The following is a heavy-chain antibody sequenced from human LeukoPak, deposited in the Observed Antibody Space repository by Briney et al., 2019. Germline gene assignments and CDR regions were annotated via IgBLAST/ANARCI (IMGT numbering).Heavy chain of an antibody. D-gene: IGHD2-2*01. CDR1: GGSISSSSYY. Sequence: PSETLSLTCTVSGGSISSSSYYWGWIRQPPGKGLEWIGSIYYSGSTYYNPSLKSRVTISVDTSKNQFSLKLSSVTAADTAVYYCARAKYCSSTSCYDTGGFDYWGQGTLVTVSS. CDR3: ARAKYCSSTSCYDTGGFDY. V-gene: IGHV4-39*01. J-gene: IGHJ4*02. CDR2: IYYSGST.